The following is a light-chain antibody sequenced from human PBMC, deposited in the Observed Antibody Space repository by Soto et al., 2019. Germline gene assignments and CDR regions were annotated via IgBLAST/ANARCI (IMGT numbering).Light chain of an antibody. CDR3: GTWDSSLRVVV. CDR1: SSNIGNNY. J-gene: IGLJ3*02. V-gene: IGLV1-51*01. Sequence: QSVLTQPPSVSATPGQKVTISCSGSSSNIGNNYVSWYQQLPGTAPKLLIYDNHKRPSGIPDRFSGSKSGTSATLGITGLQTGDEADYYCGTWDSSLRVVVFGGGTKLTVL. CDR2: DNH.